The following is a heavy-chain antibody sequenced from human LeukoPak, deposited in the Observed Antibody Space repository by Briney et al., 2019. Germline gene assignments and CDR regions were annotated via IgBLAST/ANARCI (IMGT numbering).Heavy chain of an antibody. CDR2: ISAYNGNT. CDR1: GYTLTELS. D-gene: IGHD3-3*01. V-gene: IGHV1-18*01. Sequence: ASVTVSFKVSGYTLTELSMHWVRQAPGKGLEWMGWISAYNGNTNYAQKLQGRVTMTTDTSTSTAYMELRSLRSDDTAVYYCARWVGFLEWYNDYWGQGTLVTVSS. CDR3: ARWVGFLEWYNDY. J-gene: IGHJ4*02.